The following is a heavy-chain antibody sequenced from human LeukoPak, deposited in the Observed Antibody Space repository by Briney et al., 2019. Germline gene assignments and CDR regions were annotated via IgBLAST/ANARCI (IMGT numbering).Heavy chain of an antibody. CDR3: ARELVVVAATLDYYYGMDV. D-gene: IGHD2-15*01. J-gene: IGHJ6*02. CDR1: GYTFTSYD. Sequence: ASVKVSCKASGYTFTSYDINWVRQATAQGLEWMGWMNPNSGNTGYAQKFQGRVTMTRNTSISTAYMELSSLRSEDTAVYYCARELVVVAATLDYYYGMDVWGQGTTVTVSS. CDR2: MNPNSGNT. V-gene: IGHV1-8*01.